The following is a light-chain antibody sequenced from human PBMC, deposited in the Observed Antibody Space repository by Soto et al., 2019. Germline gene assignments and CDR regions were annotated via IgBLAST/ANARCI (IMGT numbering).Light chain of an antibody. CDR3: TSYTSSSTLXV. J-gene: IGLJ1*01. CDR2: DVR. V-gene: IGLV2-14*01. CDR1: SSDVGGYNY. Sequence: QSVLTQPASVSGSPGQSITISCTGTSSDVGGYNYVSWYQQHPGKAPKLMIYDVRNRASGASNRFSGSKSGNTASLTISGLQAEDEADYYCTSYTSSSTLXVSGTGTKVTVL.